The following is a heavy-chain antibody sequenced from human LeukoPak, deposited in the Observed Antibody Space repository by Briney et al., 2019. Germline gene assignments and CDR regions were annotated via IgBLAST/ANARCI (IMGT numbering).Heavy chain of an antibody. CDR3: ARDWPWRYCSGGSCMSQTPLKGEPNLYFAYGMDV. CDR2: IIPILGIA. J-gene: IGHJ6*02. CDR1: GGTFSSYA. V-gene: IGHV1-69*04. Sequence: SVNVSCKASGGTFSSYAISWVRQAPGQGLEWMGRIIPILGIANYAQKFQGRVTITADKSTSTAYMELSSRRSEDTAVYYCARDWPWRYCSGGSCMSQTPLKGEPNLYFAYGMDVWGQGTTVTVSS. D-gene: IGHD2-15*01.